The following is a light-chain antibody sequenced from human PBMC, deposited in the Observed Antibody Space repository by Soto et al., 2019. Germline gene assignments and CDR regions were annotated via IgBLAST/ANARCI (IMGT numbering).Light chain of an antibody. CDR2: DAS. CDR1: QSVSSN. CDR3: QHRMNWPLT. V-gene: IGKV3-11*01. J-gene: IGKJ5*01. Sequence: IVWKQSPGTLSLSPGERATLSCRASQSVSSNHLAWYQQKPGQAPRLLIYDASNRATGIPARFSGSGSETDFTLTISSLEPEDFAVYYCQHRMNWPLTFGQGTRLEI.